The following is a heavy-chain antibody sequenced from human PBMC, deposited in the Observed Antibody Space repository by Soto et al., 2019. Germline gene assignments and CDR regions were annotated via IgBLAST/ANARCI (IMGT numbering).Heavy chain of an antibody. V-gene: IGHV4-59*08. CDR2: IYYSGST. CDR1: GGSISSYY. Sequence: SETLSLTCTVSGGSISSYYWSWIRQPPGKGLEWIGYIYYSGSTNYNPSLKSRVTISVDTSKNQFSLKLSSVTAADTAVYYCARHSSGWYVGAFDIWGQGTMVTVSS. D-gene: IGHD6-19*01. CDR3: ARHSSGWYVGAFDI. J-gene: IGHJ3*02.